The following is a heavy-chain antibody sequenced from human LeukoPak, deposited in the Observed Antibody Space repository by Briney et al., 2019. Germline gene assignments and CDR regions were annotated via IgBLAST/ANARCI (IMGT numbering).Heavy chain of an antibody. D-gene: IGHD4-17*01. J-gene: IGHJ3*01. V-gene: IGHV3-23*01. Sequence: QSGGSLRLSCLASGFTFSNYAMTWVRLAPGRGLEWVSSIRGIRGSNAVTGYADSVRGRFANSRDNSENTLYLQMNNLRAEDTAVYYCARDPNGDYVGAFDFRGRGTLVTVSS. CDR3: ARDPNGDYVGAFDF. CDR2: IRGIRGSNAVT. CDR1: GFTFSNYA.